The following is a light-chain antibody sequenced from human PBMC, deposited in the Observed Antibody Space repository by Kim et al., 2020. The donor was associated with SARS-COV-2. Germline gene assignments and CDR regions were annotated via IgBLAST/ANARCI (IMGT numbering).Light chain of an antibody. CDR3: QQSYSTPPT. CDR2: GAP. J-gene: IGKJ1*01. CDR1: QNISIF. Sequence: IQLTQSPSSLSASVGDRVTITCRAGQNISIFLNWYQQKPGKAPKLLISGAPSLRSGVPSRFSGSGSGTDFTLTISSLQPEDFATYYCQQSYSTPPTFGQGTKVDIK. V-gene: IGKV1-39*01.